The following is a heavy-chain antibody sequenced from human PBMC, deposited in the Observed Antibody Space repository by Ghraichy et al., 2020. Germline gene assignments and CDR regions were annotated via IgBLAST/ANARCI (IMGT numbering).Heavy chain of an antibody. CDR1: GGSISSSSYY. D-gene: IGHD1-26*01. CDR2: IYYSGST. J-gene: IGHJ4*02. Sequence: SETLSLTCTVSGGSISSSSYYWGWIRQPPGKGLEWIGSIYYSGSTYYNPSLKSRVTISVDTSKNQFSLKLSSVTAADTAVYYCARHAMWELLHVVYWGQGTLVTVSS. V-gene: IGHV4-39*01. CDR3: ARHAMWELLHVVY.